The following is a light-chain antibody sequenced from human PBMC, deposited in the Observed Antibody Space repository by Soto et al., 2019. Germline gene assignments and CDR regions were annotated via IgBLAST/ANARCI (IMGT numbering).Light chain of an antibody. CDR2: DAS. V-gene: IGKV3-15*01. J-gene: IGKJ1*01. CDR1: QSVSSD. CDR3: QLYNSWPPST. Sequence: EIVMTQSPATLSVSTGERATLSSRASQSVSSDLAWYQQKPGQPPRLLIHDASTRATGIPARFSGSGSGTEFSLTISSLQSEDFGVYYCQLYNSWPPSTFGQGTKVDIK.